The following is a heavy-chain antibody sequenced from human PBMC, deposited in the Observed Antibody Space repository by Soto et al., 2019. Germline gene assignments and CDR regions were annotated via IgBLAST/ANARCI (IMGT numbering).Heavy chain of an antibody. Sequence: PSETLSLTCTVSGGSISRYYWSWIRQPPGKGLEWIGYIYYSGSTNYNPSLKSRVTISVDTSKNQFSLKLSSVTAAVTAVYYCARGISWYWFDRWGQGSLVTVS. CDR2: IYYSGST. V-gene: IGHV4-59*01. D-gene: IGHD6-13*01. CDR1: GGSISRYY. CDR3: ARGISWYWFDR. J-gene: IGHJ5*02.